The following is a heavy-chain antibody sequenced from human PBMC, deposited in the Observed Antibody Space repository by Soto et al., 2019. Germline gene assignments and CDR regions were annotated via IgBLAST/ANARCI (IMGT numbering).Heavy chain of an antibody. CDR3: ARDMLGIIXGWQRLRGEFYYYGMDV. J-gene: IGHJ6*02. V-gene: IGHV6-1*01. Sequence: SQTLSLTPDISGDSVSRNRAAWDWTRPSPSRGLEWLGRAYYRSKWYNDYAVSVKSRITINPDTSENQFFLQLNSVTPEDTAVYYRARDMLGIIXGWQRLRGEFYYYGMDVWGQGTTVTVSS. CDR1: GDSVSRNRAA. D-gene: IGHD6-19*01. CDR2: AYYRSKWYN.